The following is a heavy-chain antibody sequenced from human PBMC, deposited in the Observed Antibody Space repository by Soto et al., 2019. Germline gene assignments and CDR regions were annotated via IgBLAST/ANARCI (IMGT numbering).Heavy chain of an antibody. CDR3: ARWRRYIDY. J-gene: IGHJ4*02. CDR2: IYYSGST. CDR1: RFSISRGYY. V-gene: IGHV4-61*01. Sequence: SETLSLTCAVSRFSISRGYYWGWVRQPPGKGLEWIGYIYYSGSTNYNPSLKSRVTISVDTSKNQFSLKLSSVTAADTAVYYSARWRRYIDYSGQGTLATVS.